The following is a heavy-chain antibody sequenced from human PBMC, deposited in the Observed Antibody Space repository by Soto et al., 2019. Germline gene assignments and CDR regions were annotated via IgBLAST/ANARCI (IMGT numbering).Heavy chain of an antibody. D-gene: IGHD3-10*01. CDR1: GYTFTSYA. Sequence: ASVKVSCKASGYTFTSYAMHWVRQAPGQGLEWMGWISAYNGNTEYAQKFQGRVTMTTDTSTSTAYMELRNLRSDDTAVYYCARAHMVRGVIVDYWGQGTLVTVSS. CDR3: ARAHMVRGVIVDY. J-gene: IGHJ4*02. CDR2: ISAYNGNT. V-gene: IGHV1-18*01.